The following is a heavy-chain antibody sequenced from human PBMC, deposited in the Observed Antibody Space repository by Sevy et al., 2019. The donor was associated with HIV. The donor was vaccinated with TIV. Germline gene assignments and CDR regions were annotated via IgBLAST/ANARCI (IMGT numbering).Heavy chain of an antibody. CDR1: GFTFSSYA. CDR3: ARDSYYYGSGSRDAFDI. J-gene: IGHJ3*02. D-gene: IGHD3-10*01. V-gene: IGHV3-30-3*01. Sequence: GGSLRLSCAASGFTFSSYAMHWVRQAPGKGLEWVAVISYDGSNKYYAHSVKGRFTISRDNSKNTLYLQMNSLRAEDTAVYYCARDSYYYGSGSRDAFDIWGQGTMVTVSS. CDR2: ISYDGSNK.